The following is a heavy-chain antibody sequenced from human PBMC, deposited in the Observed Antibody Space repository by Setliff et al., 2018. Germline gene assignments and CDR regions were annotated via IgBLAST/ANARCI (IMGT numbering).Heavy chain of an antibody. CDR2: IFPGDSDT. CDR3: ARKQWLDPGFEY. Sequence: GESLKISCQTSGFTFTRYWIGWVRQMPGKGLEWMGIIFPGDSDTRYSPSFQGQVTISADKSISTAYLQWRSLKASDTAMYYCARKQWLDPGFEYWGQGTLVTVSS. CDR1: GFTFTRYW. V-gene: IGHV5-51*01. D-gene: IGHD6-19*01. J-gene: IGHJ4*02.